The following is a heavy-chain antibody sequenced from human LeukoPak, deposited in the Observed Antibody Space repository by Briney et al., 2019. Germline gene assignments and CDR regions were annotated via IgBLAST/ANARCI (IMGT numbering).Heavy chain of an antibody. CDR1: GGSISNYY. CDR3: ARMGLSGPLIFGAYYFDY. J-gene: IGHJ4*02. CDR2: IYYSGST. D-gene: IGHD3-10*01. V-gene: IGHV4-39*07. Sequence: NPSETLSLTCTVSGGSISNYYWSWIRQPPGKGLDWIGSIYYSGSTYYNPSLKSRVTISVDTSKNQFSLKLSSVTAADTAVYYCARMGLSGPLIFGAYYFDYWGQGTLVTVSS.